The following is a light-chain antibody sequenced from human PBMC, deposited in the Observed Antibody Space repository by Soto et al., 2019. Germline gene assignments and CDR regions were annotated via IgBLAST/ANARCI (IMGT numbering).Light chain of an antibody. Sequence: QSALTQPSSVSGSPGQSVTISCTGTSSDVGGYNYVSWYQQHPGKAPKLMIYDVSKRPSGVPDRFSGSKSGNTASLTISGLQAEDEADYYCCSYAGSYTYVVFGGGTKHTVL. CDR3: CSYAGSYTYVV. V-gene: IGLV2-11*01. CDR1: SSDVGGYNY. J-gene: IGLJ2*01. CDR2: DVS.